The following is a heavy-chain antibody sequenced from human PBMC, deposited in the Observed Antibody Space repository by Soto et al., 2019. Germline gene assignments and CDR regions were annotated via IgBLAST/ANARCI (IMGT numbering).Heavy chain of an antibody. J-gene: IGHJ6*02. CDR3: AREAGMDV. CDR1: GFIFSDYS. CDR2: ITKTSGTK. Sequence: WRSLRLSCAASGFIFSDYSMNWVRPAPGKGLEWVSYITKTSGTKDYADSVKGRFTISRDNAKNSLYLQMHSLRDEDTAVYYCAREAGMDVWGQGTTVTVSS. V-gene: IGHV3-48*02.